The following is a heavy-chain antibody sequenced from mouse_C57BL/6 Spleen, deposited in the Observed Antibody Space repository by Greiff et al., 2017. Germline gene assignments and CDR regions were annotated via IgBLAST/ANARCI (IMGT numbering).Heavy chain of an antibody. D-gene: IGHD2-2*01. J-gene: IGHJ3*01. CDR3: ARGGYDQAWFAY. V-gene: IGHV1-9*01. CDR1: GYTFTGYW. Sequence: QVQLQQSGAELMKPGASVKLSCKATGYTFTGYWIEWVKQRPGHGLEWIGEILPGSGSTNYNEKFKGKATFTADTSSNTAYIQLSSLTTEDSAIYYCARGGYDQAWFAYWGQGTLVTVSA. CDR2: ILPGSGST.